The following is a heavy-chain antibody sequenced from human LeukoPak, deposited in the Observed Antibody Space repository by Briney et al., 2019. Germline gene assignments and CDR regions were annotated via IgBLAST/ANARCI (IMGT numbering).Heavy chain of an antibody. D-gene: IGHD3-3*01. CDR3: ARERTYYDFWSGSY. J-gene: IGHJ4*02. Sequence: PGGSLRLSCAASGFTFSSYSMNWVRQAPGKGLEWVSYISSSGSTIYYADSVKGRFTISRDNAKNSLYLQMNSLRAEDTAVYYCARERTYYDFWSGSYWGQGTLVTVSS. CDR1: GFTFSSYS. V-gene: IGHV3-48*04. CDR2: ISSSGSTI.